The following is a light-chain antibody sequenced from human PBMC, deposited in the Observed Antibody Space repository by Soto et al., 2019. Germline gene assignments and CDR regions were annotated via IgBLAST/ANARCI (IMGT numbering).Light chain of an antibody. V-gene: IGLV2-14*03. CDR1: SSDVGGYNY. J-gene: IGLJ1*01. CDR2: DVS. Sequence: QSVLTQPASVSGSPGQSITITCTGTSSDVGGYNYVSWYQQHPGKAPKVLISDVSNRPSGISNHFSGPKSGNTASLTISGLQAEDEADYYCSSYTSIDTWVFGTGTKVTVL. CDR3: SSYTSIDTWV.